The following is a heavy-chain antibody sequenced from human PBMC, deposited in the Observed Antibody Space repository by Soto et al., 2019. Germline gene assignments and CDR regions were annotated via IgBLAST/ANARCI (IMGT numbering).Heavy chain of an antibody. Sequence: QVHLQESGPGLVKPSETLSLFCNVSGGSMNNNYWSWIRQAPGKGLEWIGYVFSTGTTNYNPCLKRRLTILVDTTKKQFSLRLSSVTAADTAVYYCARSLTVTRFDQWGQGTRVTVS. D-gene: IGHD4-17*01. V-gene: IGHV4-59*01. J-gene: IGHJ4*02. CDR1: GGSMNNNY. CDR3: ARSLTVTRFDQ. CDR2: VFSTGTT.